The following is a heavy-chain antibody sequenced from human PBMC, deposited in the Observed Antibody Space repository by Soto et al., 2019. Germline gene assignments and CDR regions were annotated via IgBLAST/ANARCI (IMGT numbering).Heavy chain of an antibody. D-gene: IGHD1-26*01. CDR2: MQPSTGRT. CDR1: GYSFTSLD. Sequence: VASVKVSGKASGYSFTSLDINWVRQTAGQGLEWMGWMQPSTGRTGYAQKFQGRVTMTRDTSINTAYMELTTLTSDDTAFYYCARGVSAGVDYWGQGTLVTVSS. J-gene: IGHJ4*02. CDR3: ARGVSAGVDY. V-gene: IGHV1-8*01.